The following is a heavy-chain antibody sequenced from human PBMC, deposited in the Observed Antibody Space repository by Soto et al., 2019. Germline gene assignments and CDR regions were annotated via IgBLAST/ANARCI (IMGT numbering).Heavy chain of an antibody. CDR2: IYSSGTT. CDR3: AREAYYDSSGPSDY. J-gene: IGHJ4*02. D-gene: IGHD3-22*01. V-gene: IGHV4-30-4*01. Sequence: SETLSLTCAVSGGSISSGDYYWTWIRQSPGKGLEWIGYIYSSGTTYYNPSLKSRVAMSVDTSKNQFSLNLGSVTAADTAVYYCAREAYYDSSGPSDYWGQGTLVTVSS. CDR1: GGSISSGDYY.